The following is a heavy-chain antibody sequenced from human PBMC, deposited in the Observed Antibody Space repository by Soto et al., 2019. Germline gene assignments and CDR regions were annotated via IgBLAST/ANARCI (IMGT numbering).Heavy chain of an antibody. CDR2: IYYSGST. CDR1: GGSISSSSYY. CDR3: ARRVSYYYDSSGADY. J-gene: IGHJ4*02. D-gene: IGHD3-22*01. V-gene: IGHV4-39*01. Sequence: SETLSLTCTVSGGSISSSSYYWGWIRQPPGKGLEWIGSIYYSGSTYYNPSLKSRVTISVDTSKNQFSLKLSSVTAADTALYYCARRVSYYYDSSGADYWGQGTLVTVSS.